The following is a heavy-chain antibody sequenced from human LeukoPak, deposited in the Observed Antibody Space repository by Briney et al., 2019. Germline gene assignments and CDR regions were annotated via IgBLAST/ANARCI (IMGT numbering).Heavy chain of an antibody. CDR3: TGYMKSGFDY. V-gene: IGHV6-1*01. CDR1: GDSVSSDITA. J-gene: IGHJ4*02. D-gene: IGHD1-1*01. CDR2: TYYNSRWSN. Sequence: SQTLSLTCAISGDSVSSDITAWNWIRQSPSRGLEWLGRTYYNSRWSNDYAVSVESRITINPDTTRNQFSLQLKSVTPEDTAVYCATGYMKSGFDYWGQGTLVTVSS.